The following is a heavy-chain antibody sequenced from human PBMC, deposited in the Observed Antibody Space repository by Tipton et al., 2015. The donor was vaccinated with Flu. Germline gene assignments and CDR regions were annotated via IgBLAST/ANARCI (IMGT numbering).Heavy chain of an antibody. CDR3: ARGPLLDL. J-gene: IGHJ2*01. Sequence: LRLSCSVSGDSMTSSRYYWGWIRQPPGKGLEWIGSIFHSGSTYYNPSLKSRVTISVDTSKNQFSLKLISVTAADTAVYYCARGPLLDLWGRGTLVTVSS. D-gene: IGHD5/OR15-5a*01. V-gene: IGHV4-39*07. CDR1: GDSMTSSRYY. CDR2: IFHSGST.